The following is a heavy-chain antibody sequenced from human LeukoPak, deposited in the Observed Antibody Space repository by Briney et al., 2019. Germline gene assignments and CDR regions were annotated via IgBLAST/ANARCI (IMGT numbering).Heavy chain of an antibody. D-gene: IGHD1-20*01. CDR1: GYTFTGYY. CDR3: ARDDNWNDRRLLDY. V-gene: IGHV1-2*02. CDR2: INPNSGGT. J-gene: IGHJ4*02. Sequence: ASVKVSCKASGYTFTGYYMHWVRQAPGQGLGWMGWINPNSGGTNYAQKFQGRVTMTRDTSISTAYMELSRLRSDDTAVYYCARDDNWNDRRLLDYWGQGTLVTVSS.